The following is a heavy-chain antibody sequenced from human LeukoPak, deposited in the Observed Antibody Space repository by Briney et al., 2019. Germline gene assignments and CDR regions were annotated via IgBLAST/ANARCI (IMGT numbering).Heavy chain of an antibody. CDR3: ARDSELIPDHDY. D-gene: IGHD2-2*02. CDR1: GFTFSDYQ. V-gene: IGHV3-11*04. Sequence: GGSLRLSCAASGFTFSDYQMSWIRQTPGKGLDWVSHISTSGNIIYYADSVKGRFTVSRDNAKNSLYLQMNDLSAEDTAVYYCARDSELIPDHDYWGRGTLVTVSS. CDR2: ISTSGNII. J-gene: IGHJ4*02.